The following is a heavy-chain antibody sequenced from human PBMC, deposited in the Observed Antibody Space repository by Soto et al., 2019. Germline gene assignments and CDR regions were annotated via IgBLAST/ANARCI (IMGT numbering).Heavy chain of an antibody. CDR3: ARAQLEGTWFDP. J-gene: IGHJ5*02. V-gene: IGHV4-30-2*01. CDR2: IYHSGST. CDR1: GGSISSGGYS. Sequence: QLQLQESGSGLVRPSQTLSLTCAVSGGSISSGGYSWNWIRQPPGKGLEWIGYIYHSGSTLYNPSLQSRVTISVDKSKNQFSLKLSSVTAADTAVYSCARAQLEGTWFDPWGQGTLVTVSS. D-gene: IGHD1-1*01.